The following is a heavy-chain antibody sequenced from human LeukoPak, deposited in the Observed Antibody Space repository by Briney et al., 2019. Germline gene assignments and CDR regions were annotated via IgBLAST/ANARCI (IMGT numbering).Heavy chain of an antibody. CDR1: GGSFSGYY. V-gene: IGHV4-34*01. CDR3: ARGNPQSFGERQRYYYYMDV. D-gene: IGHD3-10*01. CDR2: INHSGST. J-gene: IGHJ6*03. Sequence: SATLSLTYAVYGGSFSGYYWSGIRHPPGKGLEWRGEINHSGSTNYNPYLKSRVTISVDKSKNQLSLKLSSVTAADTAVYYCARGNPQSFGERQRYYYYMDVWGKGTTVTVSS.